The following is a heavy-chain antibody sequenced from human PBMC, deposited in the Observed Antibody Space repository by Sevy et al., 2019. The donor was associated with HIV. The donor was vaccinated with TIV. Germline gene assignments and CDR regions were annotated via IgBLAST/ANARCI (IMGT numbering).Heavy chain of an antibody. CDR2: ISGSGGST. Sequence: GGSLRLSCAASGFTFSSYAMSWVRQAPGKGLEWVSAISGSGGSTYYADSVKGRFTISRDNSKNTLYLQMNSLRAEDTAVYYCAKDGNGERYFDWLLQPNWFDPWGQGTLVTVSS. J-gene: IGHJ5*02. CDR1: GFTFSSYA. D-gene: IGHD3-9*01. CDR3: AKDGNGERYFDWLLQPNWFDP. V-gene: IGHV3-23*01.